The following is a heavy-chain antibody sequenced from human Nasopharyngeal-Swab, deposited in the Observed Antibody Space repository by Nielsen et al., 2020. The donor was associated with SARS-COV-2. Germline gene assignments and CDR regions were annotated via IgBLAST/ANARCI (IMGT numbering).Heavy chain of an antibody. D-gene: IGHD5-18*01. CDR3: ARHTANTED. Sequence: SETLSLTCAVYGGSSSGYYWSWIRQPPGKGLEWIGEINHSGTTNYNPSLKSPVTISVDTSKNQFSLKLGSVTAADTAVYYCARHTANTEDWGQGTLVTVSS. CDR2: INHSGTT. CDR1: GGSSSGYY. V-gene: IGHV4-34*01. J-gene: IGHJ4*02.